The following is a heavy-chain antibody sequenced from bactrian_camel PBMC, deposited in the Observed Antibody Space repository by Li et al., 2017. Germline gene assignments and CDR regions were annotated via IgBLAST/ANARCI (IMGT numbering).Heavy chain of an antibody. Sequence: DVQLVESGGGSVQAGESLKLSCVVSGSTIDQLCLSWFREVSGEEREGVAAMDNDGSTTYADFVKGRFTSSQDTFKNTVYLQMNSLKQEDTAMYYCAADWQSPDCSGGVLDFTGLDYWGHGTQVTVS. CDR2: MDNDGST. CDR1: GSTIDQLC. D-gene: IGHD1*01. CDR3: AADWQSPDCSGGVLDFTGLDY. V-gene: IGHV3S67*01. J-gene: IGHJ4*01.